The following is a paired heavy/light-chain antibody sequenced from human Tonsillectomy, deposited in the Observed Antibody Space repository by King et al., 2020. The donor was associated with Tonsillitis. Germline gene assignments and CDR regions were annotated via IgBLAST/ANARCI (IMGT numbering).Light chain of an antibody. J-gene: IGKJ1*01. CDR3: QQYYNNSWT. CDR1: QSIIHS. CDR2: WAS. V-gene: IGKV4-1*01. Sequence: DIVLTQSPDSLAVALGKRATITCKSSQSIIHSLAWYQQKPGQPPKILIYWASIRASGVPDRFSGSGSGTDFTLTISSLLAEDVALYFCQQYYNNSWTFGQGTTVEIK.
Heavy chain of an antibody. V-gene: IGHV3-64D*08. Sequence: EGQLVESGGGLVQPGGSLRLSCSASGFAFTTLPMYWVRQAPGKTPQFVSAIDSDGPTIFYADSVRARFTISRDNSKYILYLHMRDLKPEDTAVYYCVKPPDPVAKGGADGPDLWGQGTLVTVSS. CDR2: IDSDGPTI. CDR1: GFAFTTLP. J-gene: IGHJ5*02. CDR3: VKPPDPVAKGGADGPDL. D-gene: IGHD3-16*01.